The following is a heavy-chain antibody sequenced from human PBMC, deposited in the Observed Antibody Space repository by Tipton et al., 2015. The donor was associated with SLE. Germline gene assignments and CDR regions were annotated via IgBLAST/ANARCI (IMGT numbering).Heavy chain of an antibody. CDR1: GYTFTSYY. Sequence: QLVQSGAEVKKPGASVKVSCKASGYTFTSYYIHWVRRAPGQGLEWMGIINPSGGRTSYAQKFQGRVTMTRDTSTSTVYMDLSSLRSEDTAVYYCATRVDSTHYYYGMDVWGQGATVTVS. V-gene: IGHV1-46*01. J-gene: IGHJ6*02. CDR3: ATRVDSTHYYYGMDV. D-gene: IGHD5-12*01. CDR2: INPSGGRT.